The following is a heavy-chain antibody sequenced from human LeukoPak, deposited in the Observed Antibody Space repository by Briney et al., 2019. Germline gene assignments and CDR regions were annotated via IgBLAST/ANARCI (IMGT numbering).Heavy chain of an antibody. J-gene: IGHJ4*02. Sequence: GGSLRLSCAASGFTFSSYAMSSVRQAPGKGLELVSAISGSGGSTYYADSEKGRFTISRDNSKNTMYLQMNSLRAEDTAVYYCAKVAGCGCSGGSCYCVDYWGQGTLVTVSS. D-gene: IGHD2-15*01. V-gene: IGHV3-23*01. CDR2: ISGSGGST. CDR1: GFTFSSYA. CDR3: AKVAGCGCSGGSCYCVDY.